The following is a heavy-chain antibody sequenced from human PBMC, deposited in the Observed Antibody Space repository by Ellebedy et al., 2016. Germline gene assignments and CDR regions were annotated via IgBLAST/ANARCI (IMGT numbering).Heavy chain of an antibody. Sequence: ASVKVSCXASGYTFSNYGITWVRQAPGQGLEGMGWISAYNGDTRYPQKFRGRVTLTTDTSTDTAYMELNSLTSDDTAVYYCARNPPNRGAGGSHYIDYWGQGTLVTVSS. J-gene: IGHJ4*02. CDR1: GYTFSNYG. CDR2: ISAYNGDT. CDR3: ARNPPNRGAGGSHYIDY. D-gene: IGHD4-23*01. V-gene: IGHV1-18*01.